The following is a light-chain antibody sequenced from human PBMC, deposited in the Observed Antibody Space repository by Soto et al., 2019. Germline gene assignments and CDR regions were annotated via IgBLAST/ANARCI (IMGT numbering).Light chain of an antibody. CDR1: QAVNTR. CDR3: HQRQSWPRT. Sequence: EIVLTQSPATLSSFPGDRVTLSCRASQAVNTRLAWYQHKPGQAPRLLIYLTSNRAAGIPARFSGSGSGTDFTLTISDVEPEDCAVYYCHQRQSWPRTLGQGTKVDIK. J-gene: IGKJ1*01. CDR2: LTS. V-gene: IGKV3-11*01.